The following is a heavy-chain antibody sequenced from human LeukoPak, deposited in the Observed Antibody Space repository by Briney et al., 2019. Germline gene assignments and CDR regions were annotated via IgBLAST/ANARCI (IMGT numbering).Heavy chain of an antibody. J-gene: IGHJ3*02. D-gene: IGHD4/OR15-4a*01. CDR1: GGSISSYY. CDR3: ARHANSDAFDI. V-gene: IGHV4-59*01. Sequence: SETLSLTCTVPGGSISSYYWSWIRQPPGKGLEWLGYIYYSGSTNYNPSLKSRVTISVDTSMNQFSLKLSSVTAADTAVYYCARHANSDAFDIWGQGTMVTVSS. CDR2: IYYSGST.